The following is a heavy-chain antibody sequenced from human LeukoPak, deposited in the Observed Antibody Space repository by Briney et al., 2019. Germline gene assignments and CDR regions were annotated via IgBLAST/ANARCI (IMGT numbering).Heavy chain of an antibody. CDR3: ATAGGLGFREQQLAEADYYYYGMDV. CDR1: GYTLTELS. CDR2: FDPEDGET. J-gene: IGHJ6*04. Sequence: ASVKVSCKVSGYTLTELSMHWVRQAPGKGLEWMGGFDPEDGETIYAQKFQGRVTMTEDTSTDTAYMELSSLRSEDTAVYHCATAGGLGFREQQLAEADYYYYGMDVWGKGTTVTVSS. V-gene: IGHV1-24*01. D-gene: IGHD6-13*01.